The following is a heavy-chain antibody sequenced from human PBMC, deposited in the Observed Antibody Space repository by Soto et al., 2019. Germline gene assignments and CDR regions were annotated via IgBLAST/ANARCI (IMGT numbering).Heavy chain of an antibody. Sequence: SETLSLTCTVSGGSISSYYWSWIRQPPGKGLEWIGYIYYSGSTNYNPSLKSRVTISVDTSKNQFSLKLSSGTAADTAVYYCARGVLYYYGSGSYSDGMDVWGQGTTVTVSS. CDR3: ARGVLYYYGSGSYSDGMDV. CDR2: IYYSGST. D-gene: IGHD3-10*01. CDR1: GGSISSYY. V-gene: IGHV4-59*01. J-gene: IGHJ6*02.